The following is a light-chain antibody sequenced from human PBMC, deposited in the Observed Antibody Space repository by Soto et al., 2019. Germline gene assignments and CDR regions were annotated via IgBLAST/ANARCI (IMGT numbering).Light chain of an antibody. Sequence: DIQMTQSPSSLSASVGDRVTITCRASQDINNYLNWYQQKPGKAPKLLIYDASNLETGVPSRFSGGGSGTDFTFTISSLQPEDVATYYCQQYGDLLWTFGQGTKVEIK. CDR3: QQYGDLLWT. J-gene: IGKJ1*01. CDR1: QDINNY. V-gene: IGKV1-33*01. CDR2: DAS.